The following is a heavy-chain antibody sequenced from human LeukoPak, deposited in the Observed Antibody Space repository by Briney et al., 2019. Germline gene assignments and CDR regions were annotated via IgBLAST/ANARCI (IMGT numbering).Heavy chain of an antibody. V-gene: IGHV1-46*01. CDR1: GYTFTSYY. Sequence: ASVKVSCTASGYTFTSYYMHWVRQAPGQGLEWMGIINPSGGSTSYAQKFQGRVTMTRDTSTSTVYMELSSLRSEDTAVYYCARDREDIVVVPAAMRRDYYYYGMDVWGQGTTVTVSS. CDR3: ARDREDIVVVPAAMRRDYYYYGMDV. D-gene: IGHD2-2*01. J-gene: IGHJ6*02. CDR2: INPSGGST.